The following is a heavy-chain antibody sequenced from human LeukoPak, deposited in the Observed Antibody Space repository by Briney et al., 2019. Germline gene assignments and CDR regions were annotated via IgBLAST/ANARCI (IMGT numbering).Heavy chain of an antibody. D-gene: IGHD4-23*01. CDR2: IYYSGST. CDR3: ARDGGPFYYYYGMDV. J-gene: IGHJ6*02. Sequence: PSETLSLTCTVSGGSISSYYWSWIRQPPGKGLEWIGYIYYSGSTNYNPSLKSRVTISVDTSKNQFSLKLSSVTAADTAVYYCARDGGPFYYYYGMDVWGQGTTVTVSS. V-gene: IGHV4-59*01. CDR1: GGSISSYY.